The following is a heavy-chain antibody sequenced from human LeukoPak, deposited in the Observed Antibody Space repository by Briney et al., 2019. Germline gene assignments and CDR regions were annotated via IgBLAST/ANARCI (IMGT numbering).Heavy chain of an antibody. J-gene: IGHJ4*02. Sequence: GGSLRLSCAASGFTFSRYWMSWVRQAPGKGLEWVANIKQDGSEKYYVDSVKGRFTISRDNAKNSVYLQMNSLRVEDTAVYYCARRPFGADYWGQGTLVTVSS. D-gene: IGHD3-10*01. CDR2: IKQDGSEK. CDR1: GFTFSRYW. V-gene: IGHV3-7*01. CDR3: ARRPFGADY.